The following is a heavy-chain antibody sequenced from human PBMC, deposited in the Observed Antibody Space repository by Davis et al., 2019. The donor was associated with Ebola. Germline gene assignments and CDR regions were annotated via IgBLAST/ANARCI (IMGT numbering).Heavy chain of an antibody. CDR2: ISGSGGST. Sequence: GGSLRLSCAASGFTFSSYAMSWVRQAPGKGLEWVSAISGSGGSTYYADSVKGRFTISRDNSKNTLYLQMNSLRAEDTAVYYCAKDLKAVTTRKGFDPWGQGTLVTVSS. D-gene: IGHD4-17*01. J-gene: IGHJ5*02. CDR1: GFTFSSYA. V-gene: IGHV3-23*01. CDR3: AKDLKAVTTRKGFDP.